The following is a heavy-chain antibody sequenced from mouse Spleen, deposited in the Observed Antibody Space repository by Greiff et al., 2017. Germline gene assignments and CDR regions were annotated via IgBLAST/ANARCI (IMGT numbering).Heavy chain of an antibody. CDR3: ARYDDGYPFYAMDY. CDR1: GYTFTSYT. CDR2: INPSSGYT. D-gene: IGHD2-3*01. V-gene: IGHV1-4*01. J-gene: IGHJ4*01. Sequence: VQLQQSGAELARPGALVKMSCKASGYTFTSYTMHWVKQRPGQGLEWIGYINPSSGYTKYNQKFKDKATLTADKSSSTAYMQLSSLTSEDSAVYYCARYDDGYPFYAMDYWGQGTSVTVSS.